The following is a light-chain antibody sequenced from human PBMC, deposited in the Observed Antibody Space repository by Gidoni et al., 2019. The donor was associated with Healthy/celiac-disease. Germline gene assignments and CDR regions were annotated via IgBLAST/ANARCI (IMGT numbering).Light chain of an antibody. CDR3: AAWDDSLSGQVV. V-gene: IGLV1-47*01. CDR2: RNN. Sequence: QSVLTQPPSASGTPGQRVTISCSGSSSNIGSNYVYWYQQLPGTAPKLLIYRNNQRPSGFPDRFSGSKSGTSASLSISVLRSEDEADYYCAAWDDSLSGQVVFGGGTKLTVL. J-gene: IGLJ2*01. CDR1: SSNIGSNY.